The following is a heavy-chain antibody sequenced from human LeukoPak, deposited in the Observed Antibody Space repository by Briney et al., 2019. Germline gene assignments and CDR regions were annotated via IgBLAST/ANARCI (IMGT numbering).Heavy chain of an antibody. J-gene: IGHJ4*02. D-gene: IGHD1-26*01. V-gene: IGHV3-48*03. CDR1: GFTFSDYE. Sequence: GGSLRLSCAASGFTFSDYEMNWVRQAPGKGLEWVSYISGSASIIYYSDSVKGRFTISRDNAKNSLYLQMNSLRAEDTALYYCARGRYSGSYLLDYWGQGTLVTVSS. CDR3: ARGRYSGSYLLDY. CDR2: ISGSASII.